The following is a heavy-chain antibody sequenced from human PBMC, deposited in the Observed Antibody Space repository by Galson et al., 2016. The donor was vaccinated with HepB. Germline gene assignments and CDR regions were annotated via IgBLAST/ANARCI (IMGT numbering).Heavy chain of an antibody. D-gene: IGHD1-26*01. V-gene: IGHV4-39*01. CDR2: IHSSAIG. CDR3: ARRRPATNPHYFDF. J-gene: IGHJ4*02. Sequence: SETLSLTCTVSGDSIRTSNYNWGWIRQPPGRGLEWIGTIHSSAIGHYNPSLKSRVTMSVDTSKNQYSVKVISVTAADTAVYYCARRRPATNPHYFDFRGQGILVTVSS. CDR1: GDSIRTSNYN.